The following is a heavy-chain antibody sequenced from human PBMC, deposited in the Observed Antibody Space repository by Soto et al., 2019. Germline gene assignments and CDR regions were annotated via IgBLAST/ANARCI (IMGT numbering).Heavy chain of an antibody. V-gene: IGHV3-7*03. CDR3: VRGGHGSGSYLGSY. D-gene: IGHD3-10*01. CDR2: IRQDGGAQ. Sequence: EVQLVESGGGLAQPGGSLRLSCVASGFTFTTYWISWVRQAPGKGLEWVANIRQDGGAQYYVDSVKGRFTISRDNAKNSVYLQMDSLRAEDTAVYYCVRGGHGSGSYLGSYWGQGILVTVSS. CDR1: GFTFTTYW. J-gene: IGHJ4*02.